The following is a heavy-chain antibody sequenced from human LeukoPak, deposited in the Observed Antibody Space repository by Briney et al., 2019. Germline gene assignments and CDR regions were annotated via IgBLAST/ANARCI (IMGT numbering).Heavy chain of an antibody. D-gene: IGHD3/OR15-3a*01. V-gene: IGHV3-33*01. CDR1: GFTFSSYG. CDR2: IWYDGSNK. J-gene: IGHJ4*02. Sequence: GGSLRLSCAASGFTFSSYGMHWVRQAPGKGLEWVAVIWYDGSNKYYADSVKGRFTISRDNSKNTLYLQMNSLRAEDTAVYYCARGGPFHYFDYWGQGTLVTVSS. CDR3: ARGGPFHYFDY.